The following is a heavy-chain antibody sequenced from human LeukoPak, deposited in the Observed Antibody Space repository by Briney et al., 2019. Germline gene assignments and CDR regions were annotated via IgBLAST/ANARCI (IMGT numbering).Heavy chain of an antibody. J-gene: IGHJ4*02. V-gene: IGHV3-7*01. Sequence: GGSLRPSCAASGFTFSSYWMSWVRQAPGKGLEWVANIKKDGSEKYYVDSVKGRFTISRDNAKTSLYLQMNSLRAEDTAVYYCARDLSGVTGYTYGRGIDYWGQGTLVTVSS. CDR1: GFTFSSYW. CDR3: ARDLSGVTGYTYGRGIDY. D-gene: IGHD5-18*01. CDR2: IKKDGSEK.